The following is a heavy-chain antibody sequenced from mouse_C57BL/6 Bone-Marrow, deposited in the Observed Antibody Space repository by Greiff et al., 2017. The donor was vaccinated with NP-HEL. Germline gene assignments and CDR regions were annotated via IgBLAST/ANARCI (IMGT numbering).Heavy chain of an antibody. J-gene: IGHJ3*01. CDR1: GFSLTSYG. Sequence: VQLQQSGPGLVQPSQSLSITCTVSGFSLTSYGVHWVRQSPGKGLEWLGVIWSGGSTDYNAAFISRLSISKDNSKSQVFFKMNSLQADDTAIYYCAGKGDYDWFAYWGQGTLVTVSA. CDR2: IWSGGST. CDR3: AGKGDYDWFAY. D-gene: IGHD2-4*01. V-gene: IGHV2-2*01.